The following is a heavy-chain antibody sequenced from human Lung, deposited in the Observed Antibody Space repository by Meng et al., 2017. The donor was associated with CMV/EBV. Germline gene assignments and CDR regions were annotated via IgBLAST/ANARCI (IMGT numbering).Heavy chain of an antibody. CDR2: IKGDGSHT. V-gene: IGHV3-74*01. J-gene: IGHJ4*02. CDR3: VRDGHSWNFAY. Sequence: SCTASGFTFSDYWMHWVRQTPGKGLLWVSRIKGDGSHTIYGDSVKGRFTISRDNAKNTLYLQMNTLRVEGTAVYYCVRDGHSWNFAYWGQGSLVXVSS. CDR1: GFTFSDYW. D-gene: IGHD6-13*01.